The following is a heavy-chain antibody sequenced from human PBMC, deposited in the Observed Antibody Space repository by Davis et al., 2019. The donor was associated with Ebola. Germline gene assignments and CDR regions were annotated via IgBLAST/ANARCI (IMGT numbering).Heavy chain of an antibody. D-gene: IGHD6-19*01. CDR2: ISSSSTI. CDR1: GFTFSSYS. Sequence: PGGSLRLSCAASGFTFSSYSTNWVRQAPGKGLEWVSYISSSSTIYYADSVKGRFTISRDNAKNSLYLQMNSLRDEDTAVYYCAAGSSGFGGDYWGQGTLVTVSS. CDR3: AAGSSGFGGDY. V-gene: IGHV3-48*02. J-gene: IGHJ4*02.